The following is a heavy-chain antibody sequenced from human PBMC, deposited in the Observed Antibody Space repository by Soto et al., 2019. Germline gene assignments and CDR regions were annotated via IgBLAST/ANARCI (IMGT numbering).Heavy chain of an antibody. CDR1: GFTFSSYS. D-gene: IGHD6-19*01. J-gene: IGHJ5*02. V-gene: IGHV3-21*01. CDR2: ISSSSSYI. Sequence: PGGSLRLSCAASGFTFSSYSMNWVRQAPGKGLEWVSSISSSSSYIYYADSVKGRFTISRDNAKNSLYLQMNSLRAEDTAVYYCARVSIAVAGIVFDPWGQGTLVTVSS. CDR3: ARVSIAVAGIVFDP.